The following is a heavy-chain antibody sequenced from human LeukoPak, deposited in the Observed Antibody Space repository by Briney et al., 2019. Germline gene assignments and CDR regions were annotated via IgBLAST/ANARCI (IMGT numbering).Heavy chain of an antibody. CDR2: ISSSGSTI. J-gene: IGHJ6*02. CDR3: ATKAVDRGMDV. V-gene: IGHV3-48*03. CDR1: GFSFSSYE. Sequence: GGSLRLSCAASGFSFSSYEMNWVRQAPGKGLEWVSYISSSGSTIYYADSVKGRFTISRDNAKNSLYLQMNSLRAEDTAVYYCATKAVDRGMDVWGQGTTVTVSS. D-gene: IGHD3-22*01.